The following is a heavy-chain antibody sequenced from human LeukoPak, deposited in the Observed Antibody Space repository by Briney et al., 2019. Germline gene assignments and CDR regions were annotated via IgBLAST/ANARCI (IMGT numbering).Heavy chain of an antibody. CDR3: AKDTTIYYDILTGYSYFDY. Sequence: GGSLRLSCAVSGFTFSSYWMSWVRQAPGKGLEWVANIKQDGSEKYYVDSVKGRFTISRDNAKNTLYLQMNSLRAEDTAVYYCAKDTTIYYDILTGYSYFDYWGQGTLVTVSS. D-gene: IGHD3-9*01. V-gene: IGHV3-7*01. CDR1: GFTFSSYW. J-gene: IGHJ4*02. CDR2: IKQDGSEK.